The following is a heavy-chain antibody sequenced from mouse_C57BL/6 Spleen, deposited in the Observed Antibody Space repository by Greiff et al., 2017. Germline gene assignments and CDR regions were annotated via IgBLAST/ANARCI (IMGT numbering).Heavy chain of an antibody. CDR3: ARQGDVGFGD. CDR1: GFTFSSYT. Sequence: EVQVVESGGGLVKPGGSLKLSCAASGFTFSSYTMSWVRQTPEKRLEWVATISGGGGNTYYPDSVKGRFTISRDHAKNTLYLQMSSLRSEDTALYYCARQGDVGFGDWGKGTTLTVAS. CDR2: ISGGGGNT. V-gene: IGHV5-9*01. D-gene: IGHD3-1*01. J-gene: IGHJ2*01.